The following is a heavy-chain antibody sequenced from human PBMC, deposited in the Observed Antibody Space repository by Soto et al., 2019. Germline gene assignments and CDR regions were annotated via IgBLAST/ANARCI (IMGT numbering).Heavy chain of an antibody. CDR2: ISGSGGST. Sequence: PGKYLRLPCAYYGFTFSSHAISWVRQAPGKGQKWVSAISGSGGSTYYADSEKGRFHISRDYSKNTLYLQMNSLRAEDTAVYYCAKTGSSSNYYYYGMDVWGQGTTVTVSS. CDR3: AKTGSSSNYYYYGMDV. CDR1: GFTFSSHA. D-gene: IGHD6-6*01. J-gene: IGHJ6*02. V-gene: IGHV3-23*01.